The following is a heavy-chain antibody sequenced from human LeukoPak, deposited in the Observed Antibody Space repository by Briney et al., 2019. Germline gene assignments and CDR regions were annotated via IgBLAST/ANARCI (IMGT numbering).Heavy chain of an antibody. D-gene: IGHD7-27*01. CDR2: ISSSSIYI. CDR3: ARSELGYNYYYMDV. J-gene: IGHJ6*03. V-gene: IGHV3-21*01. Sequence: GGSLRLSCAASRFTLSSYSMNWVRQAPGKGLEWVSSISSSSIYIYYADSVKGRFTISRDNAKNSLFLQMNSLRAEDTAAYYCARSELGYNYYYMDVWGKGTTVTVS. CDR1: RFTLSSYS.